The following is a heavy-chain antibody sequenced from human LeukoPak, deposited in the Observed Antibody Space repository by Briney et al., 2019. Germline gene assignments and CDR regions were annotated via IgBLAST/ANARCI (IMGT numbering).Heavy chain of an antibody. CDR3: ARHMWFGGDY. J-gene: IGHJ4*02. CDR1: GFTFSSYAMH. CDR2: IYYTGST. V-gene: IGHV4-30-4*01. D-gene: IGHD3-10*01. Sequence: LRLSCAASGFTFSSYAMHWVRQPPGKGLEWIGYIYYTGSTYYNSSLKSRLTISIDTSKNQFSLNLTSVTAADTAVYYCARHMWFGGDYWGQGILVTVSS.